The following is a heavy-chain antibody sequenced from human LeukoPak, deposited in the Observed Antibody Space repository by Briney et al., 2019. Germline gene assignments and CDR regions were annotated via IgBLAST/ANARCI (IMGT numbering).Heavy chain of an antibody. CDR1: GGSISTSNYY. CDR3: ARLPDP. CDR2: IFYSGST. V-gene: IGHV4-39*07. Sequence: SETLSLTCTVSGGSISTSNYYWGWIRQPPGKGLEWIGNIFYSGSTYYSPSVKSRVTISLDTSRNQFSLKLNSVTAADTAVYYCARLPDPWGQGTLVTVSS. J-gene: IGHJ5*02.